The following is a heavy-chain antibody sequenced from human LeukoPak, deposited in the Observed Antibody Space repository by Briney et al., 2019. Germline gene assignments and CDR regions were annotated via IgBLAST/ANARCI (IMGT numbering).Heavy chain of an antibody. CDR3: ARRDYYGSGSPDF. V-gene: IGHV3-20*04. D-gene: IGHD3-10*01. J-gene: IGHJ4*02. Sequence: PGRSLRLSCAASGFIFRIYGMHWVRQAPGKGLEWVSGINWNGDRTGYADSVKGRFTISRDNAKKSLYLQMNSLRAEDTALYYCARRDYYGSGSPDFWGQGTLVTVSS. CDR2: INWNGDRT. CDR1: GFIFRIYG.